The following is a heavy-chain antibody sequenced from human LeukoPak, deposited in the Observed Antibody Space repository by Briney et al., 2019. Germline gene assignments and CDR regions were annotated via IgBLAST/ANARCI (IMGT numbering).Heavy chain of an antibody. Sequence: PRASVKVSCKASGYSFTSYDINWVRQATGQGLEWMGWMNPNSGNTGYVPKFQGRVTLTRNTSISTAYMELSSLTSEDTAVYYCARVGDSMTGYLWGYYYYGMDVWGQGTTVTVSS. CDR3: ARVGDSMTGYLWGYYYYGMDV. D-gene: IGHD3-9*01. V-gene: IGHV1-8*01. J-gene: IGHJ6*02. CDR1: GYSFTSYD. CDR2: MNPNSGNT.